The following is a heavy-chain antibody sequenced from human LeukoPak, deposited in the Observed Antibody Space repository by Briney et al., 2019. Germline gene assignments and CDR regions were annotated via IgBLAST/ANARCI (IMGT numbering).Heavy chain of an antibody. CDR1: GFTFSSYD. CDR2: IRYDGSKK. V-gene: IGHV3-30*02. Sequence: GGSLRLSCAASGFTFSSYDMHWVRQAPGKGLEWGAFIRYDGSKKDYTDSVKGRFTISRDNSKNTLYLQMNSLRTEDTAVYYCAKDRIPAALMAFDIWGQGAMVTVSS. CDR3: AKDRIPAALMAFDI. J-gene: IGHJ3*02. D-gene: IGHD2-2*01.